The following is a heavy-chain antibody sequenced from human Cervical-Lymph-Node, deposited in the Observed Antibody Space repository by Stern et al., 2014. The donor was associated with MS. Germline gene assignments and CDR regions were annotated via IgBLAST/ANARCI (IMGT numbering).Heavy chain of an antibody. CDR2: ISAYNGNT. D-gene: IGHD4-17*01. CDR3: ARDLPTVTASGWFDP. CDR1: GYTFTSYG. Sequence: VQLVESEAEVKKPGASVKVSCKASGYTFTSYGISWVRQAPGQGLEWMGWISAYNGNTNYAQKLQGRVTMTTDTSTSTAYMELRSLRSDDTAVYYCARDLPTVTASGWFDPWGQGTLVTVSS. J-gene: IGHJ5*02. V-gene: IGHV1-18*04.